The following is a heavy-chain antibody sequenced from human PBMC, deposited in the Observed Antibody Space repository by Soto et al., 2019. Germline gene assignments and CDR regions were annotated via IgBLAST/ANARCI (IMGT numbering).Heavy chain of an antibody. D-gene: IGHD2-21*02. CDR3: ARDQWSVGVCYRGNFDF. Sequence: QVQLVQSGAEVKKPGASVKVSCKTSGYTFTSYVMQWVRQAPGQRLEWMGWINPGNGNTKYSQKFQGRVTISRDTSASTADMEVSGVQSEDTAVYFCARDQWSVGVCYRGNFDFWGQGTLVTVSS. V-gene: IGHV1-3*01. J-gene: IGHJ4*02. CDR1: GYTFTSYV. CDR2: INPGNGNT.